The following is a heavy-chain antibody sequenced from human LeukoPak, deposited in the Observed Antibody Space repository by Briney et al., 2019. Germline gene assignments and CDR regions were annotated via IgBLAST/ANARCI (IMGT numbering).Heavy chain of an antibody. Sequence: GESLQISCKGSGYSFTSYWIGWVRQVPGKGLEWMGIIYPGDSDTRYSPSFQGQVTISADKSISTAYLQWSSLKASDTAMYYCARMGIVGATPFDYWGQGTLVTVSS. CDR1: GYSFTSYW. V-gene: IGHV5-51*01. J-gene: IGHJ4*02. CDR3: ARMGIVGATPFDY. CDR2: IYPGDSDT. D-gene: IGHD1-26*01.